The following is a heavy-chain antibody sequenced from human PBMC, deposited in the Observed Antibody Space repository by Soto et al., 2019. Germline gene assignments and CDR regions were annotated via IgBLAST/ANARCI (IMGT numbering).Heavy chain of an antibody. CDR2: ISYDGSNK. CDR3: SIEIPYFSSTRCYIRLYYYYGMGV. Sequence: QVQLVESGGGVVQPGRSLRLSCAASGFTFSSYAMHWVRQAPGKGLERVAVISYDGSNKYYADSVKGRFTISRDNSKNTLYLQMSRLRAEDTAVYYFSIEIPYFSSTRCYIRLYYYYGMGVWCQGTTVTSSS. J-gene: IGHJ6*02. CDR1: GFTFSSYA. D-gene: IGHD2-2*02. V-gene: IGHV3-30*14.